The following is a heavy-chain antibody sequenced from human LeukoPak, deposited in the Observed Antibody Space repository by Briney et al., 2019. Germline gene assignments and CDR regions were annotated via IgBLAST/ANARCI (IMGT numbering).Heavy chain of an antibody. CDR2: INPNSGGT. D-gene: IGHD3-22*01. J-gene: IGHJ4*02. V-gene: IGHV1-2*02. CDR3: AAESDYYGSSGPLDY. CDR1: GYTFTGYY. Sequence: ASVKVSCKASGYTFTGYYMHWVRQAPGQGLEWMGWINPNSGGTNYAQKFQGRVTMTRDTSISTAYMELSRLRSDDTAVYYCAAESDYYGSSGPLDYWGQGTLVTVSS.